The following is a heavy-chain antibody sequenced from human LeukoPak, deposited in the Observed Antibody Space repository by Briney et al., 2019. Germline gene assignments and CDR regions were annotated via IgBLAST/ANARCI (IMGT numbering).Heavy chain of an antibody. J-gene: IGHJ4*02. V-gene: IGHV3-23*01. Sequence: GGSLRLSCAASGFTFSSYAMSWVRQAPGKGLDWVSAITSGGGSTYHADSVKGRFTISRDNSKNTLYLQMDSLRVEDTAVYYCAKGSSSSRRYYFDYWGQGALVTVSS. D-gene: IGHD6-6*01. CDR1: GFTFSSYA. CDR2: ITSGGGST. CDR3: AKGSSSSRRYYFDY.